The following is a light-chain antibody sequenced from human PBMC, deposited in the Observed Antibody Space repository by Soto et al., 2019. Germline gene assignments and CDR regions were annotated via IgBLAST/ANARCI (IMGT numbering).Light chain of an antibody. CDR3: QQGSNWPPGT. V-gene: IGKV3-11*01. CDR1: PSVSSY. CDR2: DAS. Sequence: IVLTQSPATLSLSPGARTTLSCRASPSVSSYLAWYQQKPGQAPRLLIYDASNRATDIPARFSRSGSGTDFTRTISSLEAKGFAVYYWQQGSNWPPGTCGQGTKVESK. J-gene: IGKJ1*01.